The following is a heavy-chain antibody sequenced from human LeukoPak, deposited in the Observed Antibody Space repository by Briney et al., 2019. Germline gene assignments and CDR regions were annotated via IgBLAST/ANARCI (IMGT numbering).Heavy chain of an antibody. CDR1: GGTFSSYA. D-gene: IGHD6-13*01. V-gene: IGHV1-69*06. Sequence: SVKASCKASGGTFSSYAISWVRQAPGQGLEWMGGIIPIFGTANYAQKFQGRVTITADKSTSTAYMELSSLRSEDTAVYYCARTIGIAAAGTGGAVVYYYYYMDVWGKGTTVTVSS. J-gene: IGHJ6*03. CDR2: IIPIFGTA. CDR3: ARTIGIAAAGTGGAVVYYYYYMDV.